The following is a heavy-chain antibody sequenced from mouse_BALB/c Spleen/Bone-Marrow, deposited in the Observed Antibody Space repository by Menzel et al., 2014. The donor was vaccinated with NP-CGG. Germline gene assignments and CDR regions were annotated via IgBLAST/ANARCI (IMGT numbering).Heavy chain of an antibody. D-gene: IGHD2-10*02. V-gene: IGHV5-6*02. CDR3: ARRGYGNSYWYFDV. J-gene: IGHJ1*01. Sequence: EVKLVESGGDLVKPGGSLKLSCAASGFTFSSYGMSWVRQTPDKRLEWVATISSGGSYTYYPDSVKGRFTISRDNAENTLYLQMSSLKSEDTAMYYCARRGYGNSYWYFDVWGAGTTVTVSS. CDR1: GFTFSSYG. CDR2: ISSGGSYT.